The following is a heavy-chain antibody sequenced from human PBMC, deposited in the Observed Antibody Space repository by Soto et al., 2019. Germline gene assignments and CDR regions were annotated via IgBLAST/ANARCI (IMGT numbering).Heavy chain of an antibody. Sequence: QVQLVESGGGVVQPGRSLRLSCAASGFTFSSYGMHWVRQAPGKGLEWVAVIWYDGSNKYYADSVKGRFTISRDNSKNTLYLQMNSLRAEDTAVYYCVRDLSMATILDYGMDVWGQGTTVTVSS. CDR2: IWYDGSNK. V-gene: IGHV3-33*01. CDR3: VRDLSMATILDYGMDV. D-gene: IGHD5-12*01. CDR1: GFTFSSYG. J-gene: IGHJ6*02.